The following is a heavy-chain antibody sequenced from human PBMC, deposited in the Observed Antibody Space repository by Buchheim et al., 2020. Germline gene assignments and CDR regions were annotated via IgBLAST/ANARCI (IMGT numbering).Heavy chain of an antibody. CDR3: ARDLKSYDFWSGYLEYNWFDP. CDR1: GGSISSYY. V-gene: IGHV4-59*01. J-gene: IGHJ5*02. Sequence: QVQLQESGPGLVKPSETLSLTCTVSGGSISSYYWSWIRQPPGKGLEWIGYIYYSGSTNYNPSLKSRVTISVDTSKNQFSLQLSSVTAADTAVYYCARDLKSYDFWSGYLEYNWFDPWGQGTL. CDR2: IYYSGST. D-gene: IGHD3-3*01.